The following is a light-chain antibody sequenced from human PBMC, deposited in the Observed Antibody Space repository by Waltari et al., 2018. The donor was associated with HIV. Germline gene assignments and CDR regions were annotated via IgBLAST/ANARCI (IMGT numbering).Light chain of an antibody. J-gene: IGLJ2*01. V-gene: IGLV3-21*02. CDR1: NIGSKN. CDR3: QVWDTSSDHVI. CDR2: DYT. Sequence: FVLTQPPSVSVAPGQTARISCGGNNIGSKNVHWYQQKPGQAPVVVVHDYTDRPSGIPERFSGSNSGNTATLTISRVEVGDEADYHCQVWDTSSDHVIFGGGTKLTVL.